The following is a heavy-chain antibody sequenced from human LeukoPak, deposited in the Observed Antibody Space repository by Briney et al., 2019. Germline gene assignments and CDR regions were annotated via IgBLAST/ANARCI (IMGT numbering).Heavy chain of an antibody. CDR1: GFTVSSNY. J-gene: IGHJ3*02. V-gene: IGHV3-53*01. D-gene: IGHD5-12*01. CDR3: ARGPDRVGAFDI. Sequence: TGGSLKLSCAASGFTVSSNYMSWVRQAPGKGLEWVSVIYSGGSTYYADSVKGRFTISRDDSKNTLYLQMNSLRAEDTAVYYCARGPDRVGAFDIWGQGTMVTVSS. CDR2: IYSGGST.